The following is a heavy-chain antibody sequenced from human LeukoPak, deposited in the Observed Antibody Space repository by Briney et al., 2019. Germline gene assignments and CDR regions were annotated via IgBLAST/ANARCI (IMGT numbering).Heavy chain of an antibody. V-gene: IGHV3-11*04. Sequence: GGSLRLSCEASGFSLSSYLMSWIRQAPGKGLEWVSYITNTGRSTNYADAVKGRFTISRDNAKQSVYLEMTDLRAEDTAVYYCAREASGNYHVFDSWGQGTLVTVSS. CDR3: AREASGNYHVFDS. D-gene: IGHD6-19*01. J-gene: IGHJ4*02. CDR1: GFSLSSYL. CDR2: ITNTGRST.